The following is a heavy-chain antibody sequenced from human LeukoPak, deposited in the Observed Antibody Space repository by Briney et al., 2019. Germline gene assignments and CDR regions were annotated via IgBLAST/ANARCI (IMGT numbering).Heavy chain of an antibody. V-gene: IGHV4-4*09. CDR3: ARLQVVPAAIGWFDP. CDR1: GGSISSYY. J-gene: IGHJ5*02. CDR2: IYTRGST. D-gene: IGHD2-2*01. Sequence: SETLSLTCTVSGGSISSYYWSWIRQPPGKGLEWIGYIYTRGSTSYNPSLKSRVTISVDTSKNQFSLKLSSVTAADTAVYYCARLQVVPAAIGWFDPWGQGTLVTVSS.